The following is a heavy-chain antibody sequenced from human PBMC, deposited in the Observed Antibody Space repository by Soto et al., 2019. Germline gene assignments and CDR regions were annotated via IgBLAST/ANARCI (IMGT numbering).Heavy chain of an antibody. V-gene: IGHV1-69*13. Sequence: SVEVSCKESGGTLSRHTSSWVRQAPGQGLEWMGGIIPIFATTNYAQKFQGRLTITADASTNTAYMELSSLRSEDTAVYYCAKSLRGEYSGSGDLDPWGQGTLVTVSS. CDR3: AKSLRGEYSGSGDLDP. CDR2: IIPIFATT. J-gene: IGHJ5*02. D-gene: IGHD3-10*01. CDR1: GGTLSRHT.